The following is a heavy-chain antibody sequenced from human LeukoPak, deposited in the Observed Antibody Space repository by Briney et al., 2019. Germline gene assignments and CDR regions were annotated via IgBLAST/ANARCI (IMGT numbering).Heavy chain of an antibody. V-gene: IGHV3-23*01. CDR3: AKDGVLLWFGELFNGMDV. D-gene: IGHD3-10*01. J-gene: IGHJ6*04. CDR2: ISGSGGST. Sequence: GGSLRLSCAASGFTFSSYAMSWVRQAPGKGLEWVSAISGSGGSTYYADSVKGRFTISRDNSKNTLYLQMNSLRAEDTAVYYCAKDGVLLWFGELFNGMDVWGKGTTVTVSS. CDR1: GFTFSSYA.